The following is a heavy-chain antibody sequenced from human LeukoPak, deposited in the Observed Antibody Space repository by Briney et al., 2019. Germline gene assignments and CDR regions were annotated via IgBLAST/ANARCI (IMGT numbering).Heavy chain of an antibody. CDR3: AKVASGGSCYDY. D-gene: IGHD2-15*01. CDR1: GFTFSSYG. V-gene: IGHV3-30*18. CDR2: ISYDGSNK. J-gene: IGHJ4*02. Sequence: GGSLRLSCAASGFTFSSYGMHWVRQAPGKGLEWVAVISYDGSNKYYADSVKGRFTISRDNSKNTLYLQMNSLRTEDTAVYYCAKVASGGSCYDYWGQGTLVTVSS.